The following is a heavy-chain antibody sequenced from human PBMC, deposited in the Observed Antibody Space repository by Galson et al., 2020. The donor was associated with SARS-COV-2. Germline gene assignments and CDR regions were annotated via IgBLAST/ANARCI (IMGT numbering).Heavy chain of an antibody. CDR2: IFFDGSDK. V-gene: IGHV3-33*01. Sequence: GGSLRLSCAASGFTFSSHAMHWVRQAPGKGLEWVAQIFFDGSDKYYGDSVKGRFTISRDSSKNTVYLQMNNLRADDTAVYYCARDGQTSSGWAFDYWGQGTLVTVFS. CDR1: GFTFSSHA. D-gene: IGHD6-19*01. J-gene: IGHJ4*02. CDR3: ARDGQTSSGWAFDY.